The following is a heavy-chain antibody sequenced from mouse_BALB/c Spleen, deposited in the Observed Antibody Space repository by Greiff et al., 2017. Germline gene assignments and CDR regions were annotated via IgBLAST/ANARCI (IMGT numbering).Heavy chain of an antibody. J-gene: IGHJ1*01. Sequence: EVQVVESGGGLVKPGGSLKLSCAASGFTFSSYTMSWVRQTPEKRLEWVATISSGGSYTYYPDSVKGRFTISRDNAKNTLYLQMSSLKSEDTAMYYCTRVGGTTVDWYFDVWGAGTTVTVSS. CDR1: GFTFSSYT. V-gene: IGHV5-6-4*01. CDR3: TRVGGTTVDWYFDV. CDR2: ISSGGSYT. D-gene: IGHD1-1*01.